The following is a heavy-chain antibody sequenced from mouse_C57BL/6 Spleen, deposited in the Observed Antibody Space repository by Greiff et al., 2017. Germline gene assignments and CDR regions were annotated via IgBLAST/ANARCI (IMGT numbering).Heavy chain of an antibody. Sequence: QVQLQQPGAELVKPGASVKVSCKASGYTFTSYWMHWVKQRPGQGLAWIGSIHPSASDTNYNQKFKGKATLTVAKSSSTAYMQLSSLTSEDSAVYYCASDSSGLYAMDYWGQGTSVTVSS. CDR3: ASDSSGLYAMDY. J-gene: IGHJ4*01. CDR1: GYTFTSYW. D-gene: IGHD3-2*02. CDR2: IHPSASDT. V-gene: IGHV1-74*01.